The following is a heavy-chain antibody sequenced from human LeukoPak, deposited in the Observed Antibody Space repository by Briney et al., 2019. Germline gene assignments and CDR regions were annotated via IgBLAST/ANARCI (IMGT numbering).Heavy chain of an antibody. D-gene: IGHD3-22*01. V-gene: IGHV4-30-2*01. Sequence: PSETPSLTCAVSGGSISSGGYSWSWIRQPPGKGLEWIGYIYHSGSTYYNPSLKSRVTISVDRSKNQFSLKLSSVTAADTAVYYCAIVADYYDSRPFDYWGQGTLVTVSS. CDR2: IYHSGST. J-gene: IGHJ4*02. CDR3: AIVADYYDSRPFDY. CDR1: GGSISSGGYS.